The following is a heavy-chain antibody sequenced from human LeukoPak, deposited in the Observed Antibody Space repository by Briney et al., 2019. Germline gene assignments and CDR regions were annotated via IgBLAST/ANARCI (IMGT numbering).Heavy chain of an antibody. D-gene: IGHD3-22*01. CDR1: GYTFTSYY. Sequence: GASVKVSCKASGYTFTSYYMHWVRQAPGQGLEWMGIINPSGGSTSYAQKFQGRVTMTRDTSTSTVYMELSSLRSEDTAVYYCATPYTYYYDSGGTHAFDIWGQGTMVTVSS. V-gene: IGHV1-46*01. CDR2: INPSGGST. CDR3: ATPYTYYYDSGGTHAFDI. J-gene: IGHJ3*02.